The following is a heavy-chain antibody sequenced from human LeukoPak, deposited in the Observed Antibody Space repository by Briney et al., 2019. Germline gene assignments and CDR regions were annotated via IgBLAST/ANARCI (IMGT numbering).Heavy chain of an antibody. J-gene: IGHJ5*02. CDR1: GGSISSYY. V-gene: IGHV4-59*01. Sequence: SETLSLTCTVSGGSISSYYWSWIRQPPGKGLEWIGYIYDSGSTKYNPSLKNRVTMSVDTSNNQFSLRLSSVTAADTAVYYCAGGTGSASCYGCTRFDPWGQGTLVTVSS. D-gene: IGHD2-2*01. CDR3: AGGTGSASCYGCTRFDP. CDR2: IYDSGST.